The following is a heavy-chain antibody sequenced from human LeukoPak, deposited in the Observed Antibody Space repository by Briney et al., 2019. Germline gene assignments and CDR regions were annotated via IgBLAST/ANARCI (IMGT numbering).Heavy chain of an antibody. CDR2: IYYSGGT. D-gene: IGHD3-10*01. J-gene: IGHJ4*02. CDR1: GGSISSSGYY. CDR3: ARHGLLWFGESTNFDY. Sequence: SETLSLTCTVSGGSISSSGYYWGWIRQPPGKGLEWIGSIYYSGGTYYNPSLKSRVTISVDTSKNQFSLKLSSVTAAHTAVYYCARHGLLWFGESTNFDYWGQGTLVTVSS. V-gene: IGHV4-39*01.